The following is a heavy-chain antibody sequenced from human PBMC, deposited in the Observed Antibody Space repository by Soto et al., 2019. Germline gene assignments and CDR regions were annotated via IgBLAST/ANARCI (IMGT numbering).Heavy chain of an antibody. CDR3: ARFRRGTAMVPQAVDI. CDR1: GYSFTSYW. CDR2: IYPGDSDT. Sequence: SLKISCKGSGYSFTSYWIGWVRQMPGKGLEWMGIIYPGDSDTRYSPSFQGQVTISADKSISTAYLQWSSLKASDTAMYYCARFRRGTAMVPQAVDIWGQGKMVTVS. J-gene: IGHJ3*02. D-gene: IGHD5-18*01. V-gene: IGHV5-51*01.